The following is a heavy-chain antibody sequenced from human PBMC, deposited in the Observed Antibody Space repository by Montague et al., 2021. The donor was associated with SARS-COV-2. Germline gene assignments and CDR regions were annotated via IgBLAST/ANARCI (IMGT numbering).Heavy chain of an antibody. J-gene: IGHJ4*02. Sequence: TLSLTCTVSGGSISSGSYYWSWIRQPAGKGLEWIGRIYTSGSTNYNLSLKSRVTISVDTSKNQFSLKLSSVTAADTAVYYCARGFDYWGQGTLVTVSS. V-gene: IGHV4-61*02. CDR2: IYTSGST. CDR1: GGSISSGSYY. CDR3: ARGFDY.